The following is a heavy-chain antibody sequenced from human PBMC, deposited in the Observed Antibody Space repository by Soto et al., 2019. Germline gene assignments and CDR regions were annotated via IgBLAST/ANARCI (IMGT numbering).Heavy chain of an antibody. V-gene: IGHV1-46*01. J-gene: IGHJ4*02. CDR3: ARGSYGDYGH. CDR2: INPSGGST. Sequence: GASVKVSCKASGYTFTSYYMHWVRQAPGQGLEWMGIINPSGGSTSYAQKFQGRVTMTRDTSTSTVYMELSSVTAADTAVYYCARGSYGDYGHWGQGTLVTVSS. CDR1: GYTFTSYY. D-gene: IGHD4-17*01.